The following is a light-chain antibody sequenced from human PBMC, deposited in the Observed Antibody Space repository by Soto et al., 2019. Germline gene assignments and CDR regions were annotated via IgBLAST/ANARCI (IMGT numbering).Light chain of an antibody. V-gene: IGKV1-5*01. CDR3: QQYNSYSNT. J-gene: IGKJ2*01. CDR1: QSISTW. CDR2: DAS. Sequence: DIQMTQSPSTLSASVGDRVTITCRASQSISTWLAWYQQKAGKAPKLLIYDASTLESGVPSRFSGSGSGTEFTLTISSLQPDDFAPYYCQQYNSYSNTFGQGTKRAIK.